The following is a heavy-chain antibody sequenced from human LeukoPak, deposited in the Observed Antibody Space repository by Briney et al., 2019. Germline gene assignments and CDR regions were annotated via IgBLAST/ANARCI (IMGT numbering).Heavy chain of an antibody. Sequence: ASVKVSCKASGYTFTGYYMHWVRQAPGQGLEWMGWINPNSGGTNYAQKFQGWVTMTRDTSISTAYMELSRLRSDDTAVYYCARDAVGSSWYYYYGMDVWGQGTTVTVSS. CDR2: INPNSGGT. CDR1: GYTFTGYY. CDR3: ARDAVGSSWYYYYGMDV. V-gene: IGHV1-2*04. D-gene: IGHD6-13*01. J-gene: IGHJ6*02.